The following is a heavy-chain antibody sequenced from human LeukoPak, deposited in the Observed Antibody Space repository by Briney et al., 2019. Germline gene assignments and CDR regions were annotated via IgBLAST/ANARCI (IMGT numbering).Heavy chain of an antibody. D-gene: IGHD3-10*01. Sequence: GASVRVSCKASGYTFTGYAISWVRQAPGQGLEWMGWIGAYNYKTMSAEKFQGRITMTTDTSTSTAYMELRSLTSDDTAVYFCARSQDVLLWLGGSHFDHWGQGTLVTVSS. CDR3: ARSQDVLLWLGGSHFDH. CDR1: GYTFTGYA. CDR2: IGAYNYKT. J-gene: IGHJ4*02. V-gene: IGHV1-18*01.